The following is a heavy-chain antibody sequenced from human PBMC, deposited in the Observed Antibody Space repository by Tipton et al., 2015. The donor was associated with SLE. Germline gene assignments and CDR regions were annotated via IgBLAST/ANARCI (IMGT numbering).Heavy chain of an antibody. CDR1: GGSISSGGYY. CDR3: AREAVDKDGALDI. Sequence: TLSLTCTVSGGSISSGGYYWSWIRQHPGKGLEWIGYVNYRGNAYYNPSLKSRTTLLADTATNQVSLRLTSVTAADTAVYYCAREAVDKDGALDIWGQGTTVIVSS. D-gene: IGHD5-24*01. J-gene: IGHJ3*02. V-gene: IGHV4-31*03. CDR2: VNYRGNA.